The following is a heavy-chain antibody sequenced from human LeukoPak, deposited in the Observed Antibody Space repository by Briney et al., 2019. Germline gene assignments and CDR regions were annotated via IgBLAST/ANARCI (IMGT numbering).Heavy chain of an antibody. J-gene: IGHJ6*02. CDR3: ARDYDQVTPRGMDV. CDR2: ISGGSSDI. V-gene: IGHV3-21*05. D-gene: IGHD2-21*02. CDR1: GFTFSGFA. Sequence: GGSLRLSCATSGFTFSGFAIHWVRQAPGQGLEWLGYISGGSSDIYHIDSVRGRFSISRDNADNSLYLQMNNLRAEDTAIYYCARDYDQVTPRGMDVWGQGTTVTVSS.